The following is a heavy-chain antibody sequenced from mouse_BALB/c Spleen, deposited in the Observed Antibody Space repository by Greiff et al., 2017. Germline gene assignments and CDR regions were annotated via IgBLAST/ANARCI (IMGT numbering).Heavy chain of an antibody. J-gene: IGHJ3*01. CDR2: ISSGGSYT. Sequence: EVKLMESGGGLVKPGGSLKLSRAASGFTFRSYAMSWVRQSPEKRLEWVAEISSGGSYTYYPDTVTGRFTISSDNAKNTLHPEMSSLRSEDTAMYYCASLYGNYEGFAYWGQGTLVTVSA. V-gene: IGHV5-9-4*01. CDR1: GFTFRSYA. D-gene: IGHD2-10*02. CDR3: ASLYGNYEGFAY.